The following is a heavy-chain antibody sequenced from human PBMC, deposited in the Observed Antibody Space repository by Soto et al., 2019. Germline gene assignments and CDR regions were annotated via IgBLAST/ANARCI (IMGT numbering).Heavy chain of an antibody. D-gene: IGHD3-3*01. CDR3: AKDKYSDFWSRPNWFD. CDR2: ISGSGGST. CDR1: GFPFHSHA. J-gene: IGHJ5*02. V-gene: IGHV3-23*01. Sequence: GDSLKISNADYGFPFHSHAINWVRQAPGKGLEWVSAISGSGGSTYYADSVKGRFTISRDNSKNTLYLQMNSLRAEDTAVYYCAKDKYSDFWSRPNWFD.